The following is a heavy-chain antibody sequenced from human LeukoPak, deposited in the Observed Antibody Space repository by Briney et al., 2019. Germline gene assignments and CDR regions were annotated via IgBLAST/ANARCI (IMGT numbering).Heavy chain of an antibody. D-gene: IGHD3-10*02. CDR2: IWYDGSNK. Sequence: GGSLRLSCAASGFTFSSYGMHWVRQAPGKGLEWVAVIWYDGSNKYYADSVKGRFTISRDNSKNTLYLQMNSLRAEDTAVYYCARARYYVDSTGVYGFVFDHWGQGTLVTVSS. J-gene: IGHJ4*02. CDR1: GFTFSSYG. V-gene: IGHV3-33*01. CDR3: ARARYYVDSTGVYGFVFDH.